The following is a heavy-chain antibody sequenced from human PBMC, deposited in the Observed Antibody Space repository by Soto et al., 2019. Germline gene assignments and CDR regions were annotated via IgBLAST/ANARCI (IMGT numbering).Heavy chain of an antibody. CDR1: GGSISSSSYY. D-gene: IGHD7-27*01. J-gene: IGHJ6*02. V-gene: IGHV4-39*01. CDR3: ARTWMPSWGSHGMDV. CDR2: IYYSGST. Sequence: SETLSLTCTVSGGSISSSSYYWGWIRQPPGKGLEWIGSIYYSGSTYYNPSLKSRVTISVDTSKNQFSLKLSSVTAADTAVYYCARTWMPSWGSHGMDVWGQGTTVTVSS.